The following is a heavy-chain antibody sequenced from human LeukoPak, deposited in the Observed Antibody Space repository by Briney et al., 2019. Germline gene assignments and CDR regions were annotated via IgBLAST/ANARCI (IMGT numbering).Heavy chain of an antibody. CDR3: ARDKTGSGWPLIFDY. CDR1: GFTSSSYA. D-gene: IGHD6-19*01. V-gene: IGHV3-30*04. J-gene: IGHJ4*02. Sequence: GRSLRLSCAASGFTSSSYAMHWVRQAPGKGLEWVAVISYDGSNKYYADSVKGRFTISRDNSKNTLYLQMNSLRAEDTAVYYCARDKTGSGWPLIFDYWGQGTLVTVSS. CDR2: ISYDGSNK.